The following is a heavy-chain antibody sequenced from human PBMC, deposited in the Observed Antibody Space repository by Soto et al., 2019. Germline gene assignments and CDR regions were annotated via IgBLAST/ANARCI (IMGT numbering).Heavy chain of an antibody. CDR1: GYTFRNYG. V-gene: IGHV1-18*01. CDR2: ISGANGQS. CDR3: ARVAEGHDY. J-gene: IGHJ4*02. Sequence: QVQLVQSGAEVKKPGASVKVSCKASGYTFRNYGFSWVRQAPGQGLEWMGWISGANGQSNNAQKYRGRVTMTTDTSASTAYLELRSLTSDDTAVYYCARVAEGHDYWGQGTLVTVSS.